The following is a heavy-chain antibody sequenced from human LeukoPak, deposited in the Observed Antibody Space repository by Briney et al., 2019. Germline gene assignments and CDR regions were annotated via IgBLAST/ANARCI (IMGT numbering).Heavy chain of an antibody. CDR2: INPNSGGT. CDR3: ARDGVYCSSTSCHKNPGAFDI. CDR1: GYTFTGHY. V-gene: IGHV1-2*04. J-gene: IGHJ3*02. Sequence: GASVKVSCKASGYTFTGHYLHWVRQAPGQGLEWMGWINPNSGGTNYAQKFQGWVTMTRDTSISTAYMELSRLRSDDTAVYYCARDGVYCSSTSCHKNPGAFDIWGQGTMVTVSS. D-gene: IGHD2-2*02.